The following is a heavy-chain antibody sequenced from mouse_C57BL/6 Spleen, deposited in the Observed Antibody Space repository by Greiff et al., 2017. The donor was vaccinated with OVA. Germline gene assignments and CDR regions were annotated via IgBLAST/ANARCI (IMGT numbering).Heavy chain of an antibody. V-gene: IGHV1-52*01. CDR1: GYTFTSYW. D-gene: IGHD1-1*01. CDR3: AREVDGYAMDY. J-gene: IGHJ4*01. Sequence: QVQLKQPGAELVRPGSSVKLSCKASGYTFTSYWMHWVKQRPIQGLEWIGNIDPSDSETHYNQKFKDKATLTVDKSSSTAYMQLSSLTSEDSAVYYCAREVDGYAMDYWGQGTSVTVSS. CDR2: IDPSDSET.